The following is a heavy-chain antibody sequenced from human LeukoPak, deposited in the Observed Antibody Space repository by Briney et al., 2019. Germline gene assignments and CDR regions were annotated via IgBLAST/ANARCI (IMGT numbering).Heavy chain of an antibody. Sequence: SETLSLTCTVSGGSISSYYWSWIRQPPGKGLEWIGYIYTSGSTNYNPSLKSRVTISVDTSKNQFSLKLSSVTAADTAVYYCARHGLLTPFDYWGQGTLVTVSS. CDR3: ARHGLLTPFDY. D-gene: IGHD3-10*01. V-gene: IGHV4-4*09. J-gene: IGHJ4*02. CDR2: IYTSGST. CDR1: GGSISSYY.